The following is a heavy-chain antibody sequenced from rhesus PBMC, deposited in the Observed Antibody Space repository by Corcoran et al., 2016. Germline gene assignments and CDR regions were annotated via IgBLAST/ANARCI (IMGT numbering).Heavy chain of an antibody. CDR2: INGNSGST. CDR3: ASVLRGLSYFDY. CDR1: GGSFSRYR. J-gene: IGHJ4*01. V-gene: IGHV4-80*01. Sequence: QVQLQESGPGLVKPSETLSLTCAVSGGSFSRYRWSWVRQPPGKGLEWIGEINGNSGSTNYNPSLKSRVTLSNDASQKQFSLRLSSVTAADTAVYYCASVLRGLSYFDYWGQGVLVPVSS.